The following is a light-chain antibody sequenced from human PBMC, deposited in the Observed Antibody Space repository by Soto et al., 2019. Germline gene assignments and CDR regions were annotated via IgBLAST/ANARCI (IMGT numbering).Light chain of an antibody. CDR2: GAS. Sequence: EIVFTQSPGTLSLSPVQRATLSCRASESISRDYLAWYQQRLGQAPRLLIYGASTRATGIPDRFSGSGSETDFTLTISRLEPEDFALYYCQQYGSSAPINFGQGTRLEIK. CDR1: ESISRDY. CDR3: QQYGSSAPIN. J-gene: IGKJ5*01. V-gene: IGKV3-20*01.